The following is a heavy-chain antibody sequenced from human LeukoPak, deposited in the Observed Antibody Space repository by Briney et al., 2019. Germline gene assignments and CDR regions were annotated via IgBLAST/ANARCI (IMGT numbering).Heavy chain of an antibody. V-gene: IGHV3-21*01. CDR3: ARDFSGYDYNFDY. D-gene: IGHD5-12*01. CDR1: GFTFSTYT. CDR2: ISSSSSYM. Sequence: GGSLRLSCAASGFTFSTYTMNRVRQAPGKGLEWVSFISSSSSYMYYADSVKGRFTISRDNTKKSLYLQMNSLRAEDTAVYYCARDFSGYDYNFDYWGQGTLVTVSS. J-gene: IGHJ4*02.